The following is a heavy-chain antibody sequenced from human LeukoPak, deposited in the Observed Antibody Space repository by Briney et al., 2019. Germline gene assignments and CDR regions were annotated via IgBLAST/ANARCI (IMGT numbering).Heavy chain of an antibody. CDR3: ARSGSDSAYYYYMDV. CDR1: GGSISSSSYY. J-gene: IGHJ6*03. CDR2: IYSSGST. D-gene: IGHD3-10*01. Sequence: SETLSLTCTVSGGSISSSSYYWGWIRQPPGKGLEWIGSIYSSGSTYYNPSLKSRVTISVDTSKNQFSLKLSSVTAADTAVYYCARSGSDSAYYYYMDVWGKGTTVTISS. V-gene: IGHV4-39*07.